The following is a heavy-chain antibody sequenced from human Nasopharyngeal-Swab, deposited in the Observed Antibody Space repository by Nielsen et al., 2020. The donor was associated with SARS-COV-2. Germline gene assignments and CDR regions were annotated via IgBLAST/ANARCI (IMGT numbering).Heavy chain of an antibody. Sequence: GGSLRLSCAASGFTFSSYAMSWVRQAPGQGLEWVSAISGSGGSTYYADSVKGRFTISRDNSKNTLYLQMNSLRAEDTAVYYCAKSSSLYYDFWSGYGGWFDPWGQGTLVTVSS. CDR1: GFTFSSYA. V-gene: IGHV3-23*01. CDR2: ISGSGGST. D-gene: IGHD3-3*01. CDR3: AKSSSLYYDFWSGYGGWFDP. J-gene: IGHJ5*02.